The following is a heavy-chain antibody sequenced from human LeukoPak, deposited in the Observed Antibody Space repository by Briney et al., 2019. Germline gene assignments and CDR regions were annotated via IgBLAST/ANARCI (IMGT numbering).Heavy chain of an antibody. D-gene: IGHD1-1*01. Sequence: PSETLSLTCAVYGGSFSGYYWSWIRQPPGKGLEWIGEINHSGSTNYNPSLKSRVTISVDTSKNQFSLKLSSVTAADTAVYYCARSTGPCDYWGQGTLVTVSS. V-gene: IGHV4-34*01. CDR2: INHSGST. J-gene: IGHJ4*02. CDR1: GGSFSGYY. CDR3: ARSTGPCDY.